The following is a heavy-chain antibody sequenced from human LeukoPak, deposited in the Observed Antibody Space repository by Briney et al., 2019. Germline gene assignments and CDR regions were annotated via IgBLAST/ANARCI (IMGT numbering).Heavy chain of an antibody. J-gene: IGHJ4*02. CDR2: INHSGST. V-gene: IGHV4-34*01. CDR3: ARGRGKWIQLWLS. Sequence: SETLSLTCAAYGGSFSGYYWSWIRQPPGKGLEWIGEINHSGSTNYNPSLKSRVTISVDTSKNQFSLKLSSVTAADTAVYYCARGRGKWIQLWLSWGQGTLVTVSS. D-gene: IGHD5-18*01. CDR1: GGSFSGYY.